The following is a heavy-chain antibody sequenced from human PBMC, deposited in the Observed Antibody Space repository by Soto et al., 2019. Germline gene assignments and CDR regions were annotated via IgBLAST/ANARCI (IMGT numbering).Heavy chain of an antibody. CDR1: GFTFSSYS. D-gene: IGHD5-18*01. V-gene: IGHV3-21*01. CDR2: ISSSSSYI. J-gene: IGHJ3*02. CDR3: ATLRGGYILAAFDI. Sequence: EVQLVESGGGLVKPGGSLRLSCAASGFTFSSYSMNWVRQAPGKGLEWVSSISSSSSYIYYADSVKGRFTISRDNAKNSLYLQMNSLRAEDTAVYYCATLRGGYILAAFDIWGQGTMVTVSS.